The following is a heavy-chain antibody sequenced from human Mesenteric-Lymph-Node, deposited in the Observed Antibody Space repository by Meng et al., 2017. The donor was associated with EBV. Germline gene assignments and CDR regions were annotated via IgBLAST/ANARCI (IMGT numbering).Heavy chain of an antibody. V-gene: IGHV7-4-1*02. Sequence: QVQLVQSGVEWKKPGASVKVSCKASGYTFNTYAMNWVRQAPGQGLEWMGWINTNTGYPTYARVFRGRFVFSLDTSVSTAYLQVSSLKAEDTAVYYCARGLPYGDYGVDSWGQGTLVTVSS. J-gene: IGHJ4*02. CDR3: ARGLPYGDYGVDS. CDR2: INTNTGYP. CDR1: GYTFNTYA. D-gene: IGHD4-17*01.